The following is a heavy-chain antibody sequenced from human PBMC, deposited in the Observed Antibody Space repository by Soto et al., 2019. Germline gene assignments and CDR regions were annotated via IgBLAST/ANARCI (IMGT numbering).Heavy chain of an antibody. CDR1: GFTFDDYT. CDR2: ITWDAIST. CDR3: AKTPRAYSYYGMDV. Sequence: GGSLRLSCAASGFTFDDYTMHWVRQAPGKGLEWVSLITWDAISTYYADSVKGRFTISRDNSKNSLYLQMNSLGTEDAAFYYCAKTPRAYSYYGMDVWGQGTTVTVSS. V-gene: IGHV3-43*01. J-gene: IGHJ6*02.